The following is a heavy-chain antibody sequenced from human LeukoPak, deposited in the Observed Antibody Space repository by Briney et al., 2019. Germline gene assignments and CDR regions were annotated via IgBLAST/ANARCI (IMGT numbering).Heavy chain of an antibody. CDR2: IYYSGNT. D-gene: IGHD3-3*01. V-gene: IGHV4-59*01. CDR1: GGSISTYY. Sequence: SETLSLTCTVSGGSISTYYWSWIRQPPGKGLEWIGYIYYSGNTSYNPSLKSRVTISVDTSKNQFSLKLSSVTAADTAVYYCARDSDFWSGFYYFDYWGQGTLVTVSS. J-gene: IGHJ4*02. CDR3: ARDSDFWSGFYYFDY.